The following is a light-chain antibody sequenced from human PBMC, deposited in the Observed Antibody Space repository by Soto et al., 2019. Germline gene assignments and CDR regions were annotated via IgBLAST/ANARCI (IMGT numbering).Light chain of an antibody. V-gene: IGKV3-15*01. J-gene: IGKJ1*01. CDR3: QQYNNWPGT. CDR2: GAS. Sequence: EIVMTQSPATLSVSPGEGATLFCRASQSVSSNLAWYQQKSGQSPRLLIYGASTRATGIPARFSGSGSGTEFTLTISSLQSEDFAVYYCQQYNNWPGTFGQGTKVEIK. CDR1: QSVSSN.